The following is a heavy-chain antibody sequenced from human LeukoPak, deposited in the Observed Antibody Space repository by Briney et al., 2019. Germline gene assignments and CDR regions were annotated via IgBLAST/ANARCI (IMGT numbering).Heavy chain of an antibody. CDR3: AREGGSGSYSVYFDY. Sequence: GGSLTLSFAASGFTFSSYEMNWLRQAPAKQLEGVSYISSSGSTIYYADSVKGRFTISRDNAKNSLYLQMNSLRAEDTAVYYCAREGGSGSYSVYFDYWGQGTLVTVSS. J-gene: IGHJ4*02. CDR2: ISSSGSTI. D-gene: IGHD3-10*01. V-gene: IGHV3-48*03. CDR1: GFTFSSYE.